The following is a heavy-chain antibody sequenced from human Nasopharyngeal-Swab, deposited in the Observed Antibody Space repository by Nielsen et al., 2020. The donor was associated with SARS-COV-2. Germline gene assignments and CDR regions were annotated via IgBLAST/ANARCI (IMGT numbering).Heavy chain of an antibody. J-gene: IGHJ6*02. CDR2: INHSGST. D-gene: IGHD2-15*01. CDR3: ARGEGGCSGGSCYPNYYYYGMDV. V-gene: IGHV4-34*01. Sequence: GSLRLSCAAYGGSFSGYYWSWIRQPPGKGLEWIGEINHSGSTNYNPSLKSRVTISVDTSKNQFSLKLSSVTAADTAVYYCARGEGGCSGGSCYPNYYYYGMDVWGQGTTVTVSS. CDR1: GGSFSGYY.